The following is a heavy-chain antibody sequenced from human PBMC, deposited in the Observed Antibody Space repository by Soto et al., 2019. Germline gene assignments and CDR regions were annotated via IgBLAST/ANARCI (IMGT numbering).Heavy chain of an antibody. CDR1: GFTFDDFS. CDR2: IGRDGIYT. CDR3: AKEKHDASWTAFDY. D-gene: IGHD2-2*01. J-gene: IGHJ4*02. V-gene: IGHV3-43*01. Sequence: EVQLVESGGAVVQPGGSLRLSCAASGFTFDDFSMHWVRQAPGKGLEWVSLIGRDGIYTYYADSEKGRFTISRDNSKNSLYLQMNSLRTEDTAFYFCAKEKHDASWTAFDYRGQGTLVTVSS.